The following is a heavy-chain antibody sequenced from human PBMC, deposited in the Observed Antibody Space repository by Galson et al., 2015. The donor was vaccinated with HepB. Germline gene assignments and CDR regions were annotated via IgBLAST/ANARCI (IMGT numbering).Heavy chain of an antibody. CDR1: GGTFSSYA. V-gene: IGHV1-69*10. CDR2: IIPILGIA. Sequence: SVKVSCKASGGTFSSYAISWVRQAPGQGLEWMGGIIPILGIANYAQKFQGRVTITADKSTSTAYMELSSLRSEDTAVYYCARFPRYISSWPSIPRDYYYYYMVVRGKWTTVAVSS. D-gene: IGHD6-13*01. J-gene: IGHJ6*03. CDR3: ARFPRYISSWPSIPRDYYYYYMVV.